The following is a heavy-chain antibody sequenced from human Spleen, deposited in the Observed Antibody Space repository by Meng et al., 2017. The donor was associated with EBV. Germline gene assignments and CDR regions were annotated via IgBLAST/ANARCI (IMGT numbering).Heavy chain of an antibody. CDR1: GISFSRYV. CDR2: TNEDGRIT. CDR3: SRDLVGSDDD. Sequence: DVPLLGSGGTLVQPWGSLHLSCAASGISFSRYVMHWVRQVPGKGLVWVSRTNEDGRITNYADSVKGRFTISRDNTKNTLYLQMNSLRAEDTAVYFCSRDLVGSDDDWGQGTLVTVSS. J-gene: IGHJ4*02. V-gene: IGHV3-74*01. D-gene: IGHD6-25*01.